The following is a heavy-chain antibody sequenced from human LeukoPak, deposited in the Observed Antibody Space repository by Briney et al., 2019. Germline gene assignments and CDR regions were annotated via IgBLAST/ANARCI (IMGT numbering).Heavy chain of an antibody. D-gene: IGHD6-19*01. CDR2: IYWDDDK. V-gene: IGHV2-5*02. J-gene: IGHJ4*02. CDR1: GFSLSTSRVG. Sequence: SGPTLVNPXQTLTLTCTFSGFSLSTSRVGVGWIRQPPGKAPEWLALIYWDDDKRYSPSLKSRLTITKDTSKNQVVLTMTNVDPLDTATYYCANRRGTSGWSEGYFDYWGQGTLVTVSS. CDR3: ANRRGTSGWSEGYFDY.